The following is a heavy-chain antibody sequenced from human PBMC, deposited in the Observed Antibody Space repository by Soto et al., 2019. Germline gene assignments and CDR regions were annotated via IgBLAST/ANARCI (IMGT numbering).Heavy chain of an antibody. Sequence: GGSLRLSCAACEFTFSSYAMNWVRQAPGKGLDWVAVISYDGSNKYYADSVKGRFTISRDNSKNTLYLQMNSLRAEDTAVYYCARGGAYYYGAGSYRNAFDIWGQGTMVTVSS. D-gene: IGHD3-10*01. CDR3: ARGGAYYYGAGSYRNAFDI. CDR1: EFTFSSYA. J-gene: IGHJ3*02. CDR2: ISYDGSNK. V-gene: IGHV3-30-3*01.